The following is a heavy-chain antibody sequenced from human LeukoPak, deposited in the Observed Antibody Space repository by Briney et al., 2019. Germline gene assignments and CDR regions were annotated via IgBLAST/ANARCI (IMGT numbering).Heavy chain of an antibody. Sequence: ASVKVSCKTSGYSFIDYYIHWVRQAPGQGLEWMGWINSNSADTNYAQNFQGRVTMTRDTSISTAYMVLSRLRSDDTALYYCARIGISARGTNFHHWGQGTMVTVSS. V-gene: IGHV1-2*02. CDR1: GYSFIDYY. CDR2: INSNSADT. D-gene: IGHD6-13*01. J-gene: IGHJ3*01. CDR3: ARIGISARGTNFHH.